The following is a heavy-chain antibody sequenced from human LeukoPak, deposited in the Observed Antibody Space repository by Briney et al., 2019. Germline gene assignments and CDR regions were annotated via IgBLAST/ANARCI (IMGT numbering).Heavy chain of an antibody. Sequence: GRSLRLSCAASGFTFSSYAMHWVRQAPGKGLEWVAVISYDGSDKYYADSVKGRFTISRDNSKNTLYLQMNGLRAEDTAVYYCARDSPAAAGGGQGDYWGQGTLVTVSS. CDR1: GFTFSSYA. V-gene: IGHV3-30-3*01. J-gene: IGHJ4*02. D-gene: IGHD6-13*01. CDR2: ISYDGSDK. CDR3: ARDSPAAAGGGQGDY.